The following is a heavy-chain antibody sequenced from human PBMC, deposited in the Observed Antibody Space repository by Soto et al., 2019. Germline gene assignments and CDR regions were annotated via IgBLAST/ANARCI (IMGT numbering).Heavy chain of an antibody. CDR1: GFTFTSYA. Sequence: EVQLLESGGGLVQPGGSLRLSCAASGFTFTSYAMSWVRQAPGKGLEWVSTITGSGDTTYYADSVKGRFTISRDNSKNTMFRQMNGLRAGDTAVYYCVTYIAATLHSLPYWGQGTLVTVSS. J-gene: IGHJ4*02. CDR2: ITGSGDTT. D-gene: IGHD6-25*01. V-gene: IGHV3-23*01. CDR3: VTYIAATLHSLPY.